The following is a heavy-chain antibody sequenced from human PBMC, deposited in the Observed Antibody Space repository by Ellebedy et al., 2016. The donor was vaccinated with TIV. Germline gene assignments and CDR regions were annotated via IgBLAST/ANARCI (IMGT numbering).Heavy chain of an antibody. Sequence: SETLSLXXTVSGGSISSGDYYWSWIRQPPGKGLEWIGYIYYSGSTNYNPSLKSRVTISVDTSKNQFSLKLSSVTAADTAVYYCARHEPHVYDGDAFDIWGQGTMVTVSS. CDR3: ARHEPHVYDGDAFDI. CDR2: IYYSGST. V-gene: IGHV4-61*08. D-gene: IGHD5/OR15-5a*01. J-gene: IGHJ3*02. CDR1: GGSISSGDYY.